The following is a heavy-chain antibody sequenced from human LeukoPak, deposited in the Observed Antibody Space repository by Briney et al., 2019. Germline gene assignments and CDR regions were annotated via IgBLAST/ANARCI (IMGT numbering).Heavy chain of an antibody. D-gene: IGHD6-19*01. V-gene: IGHV4-34*01. CDR3: TRAVAGHPD. J-gene: IGHJ4*02. CDR1: GVPFSNYY. Sequence: PSETLSLTCGDSGVPFSNYYWSWVRQSPRQGLEWIGEINHSGYTNYNPSLKSRVTMSIDTSKNQFSLKLTSVTAADAGVYYCTRAVAGHPDWGQGTLVTVSS. CDR2: INHSGYT.